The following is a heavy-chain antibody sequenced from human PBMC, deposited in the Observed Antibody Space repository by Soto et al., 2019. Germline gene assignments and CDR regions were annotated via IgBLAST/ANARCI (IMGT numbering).Heavy chain of an antibody. CDR1: GFTFRNYA. CDR2: ISYDGDNK. Sequence: QVQLVESGGGVVQPGRSLTLSCAASGFTFRNYAMHWVRQAPGKGLVWVATISYDGDNKYYTDSVKGPFTISRDNSKNTLYLQMNSLRPEDTAVYYCARPWGQLSTYYYGMDTWGQGTTVTVSS. V-gene: IGHV3-30-3*01. J-gene: IGHJ6*02. CDR3: ARPWGQLSTYYYGMDT. D-gene: IGHD3-16*01.